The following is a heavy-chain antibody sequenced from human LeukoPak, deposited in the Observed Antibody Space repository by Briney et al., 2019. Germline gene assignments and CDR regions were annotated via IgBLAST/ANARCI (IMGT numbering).Heavy chain of an antibody. J-gene: IGHJ4*02. V-gene: IGHV1-69*13. Sequence: SVKVSCKASGGTFSSYAISWVRQAPGQGLEWMGGIIPIFGTANYAQKFQGRVTITADESTSTAYMELSSLRSEDTAVYYCASGYSSRLDFDYWGQGTLVTVSS. CDR2: IIPIFGTA. CDR1: GGTFSSYA. CDR3: ASGYSSRLDFDY. D-gene: IGHD6-19*01.